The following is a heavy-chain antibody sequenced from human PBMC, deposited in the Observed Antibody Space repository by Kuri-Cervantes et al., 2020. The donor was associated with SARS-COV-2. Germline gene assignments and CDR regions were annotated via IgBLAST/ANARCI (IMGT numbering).Heavy chain of an antibody. V-gene: IGHV4-4*02. CDR3: AREGIAVAGHYYGMDV. CDR1: GGSISNSNW. Sequence: SETLSLTCAVSGGSISNSNWWSWVRQPPGKGLEWIGEIYHSGSTIYNPSLKSRVTISVDKSKNQFSLKLSSVTAADTAVYYCAREGIAVAGHYYGMDVWGQGTTVTVSS. D-gene: IGHD6-19*01. CDR2: IYHSGST. J-gene: IGHJ6*02.